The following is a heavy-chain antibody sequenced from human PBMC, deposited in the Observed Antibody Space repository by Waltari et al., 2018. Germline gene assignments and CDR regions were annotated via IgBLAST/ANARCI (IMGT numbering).Heavy chain of an antibody. J-gene: IGHJ4*02. V-gene: IGHV3-21*01. CDR1: GFTLRRYA. D-gene: IGHD1-26*01. Sequence: EVQLVESGGGLVKPGGSLRLSCAASGFTLRRYAMTWVRQAPGKGLEWVSSISSSSRYIDYADSVMGRFTISRDNAKNSLDLQMNSLRAEDTAVYYCATEPAGVGARFESWGQGTLVAVSS. CDR2: ISSSSRYI. CDR3: ATEPAGVGARFES.